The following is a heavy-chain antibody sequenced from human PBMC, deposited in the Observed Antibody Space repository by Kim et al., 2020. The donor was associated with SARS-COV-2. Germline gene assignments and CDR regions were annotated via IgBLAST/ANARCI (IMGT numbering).Heavy chain of an antibody. CDR2: IYNVGTT. CDR3: ARDRAPVTGWYFDF. J-gene: IGHJ3*01. V-gene: IGHV3-53*01. Sequence: GGSLRLSCAVSGIILSDNYMSWVRQAPGKGLEWVSIIYNVGTTYYADSVKGRFTVSRDNSKNTLYLQMNSLRAEDTAVYYCARDRAPVTGWYFDFWGPGTVVTVSS. D-gene: IGHD6-19*01. CDR1: GIILSDNY.